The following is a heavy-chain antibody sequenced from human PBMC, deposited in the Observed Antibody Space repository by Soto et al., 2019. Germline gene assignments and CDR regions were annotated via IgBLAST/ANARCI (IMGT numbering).Heavy chain of an antibody. CDR2: IYYSGST. CDR3: ARQXGITVPGTPDYYNYGTAV. D-gene: IGHD6-19*01. J-gene: IGHJ6*02. V-gene: IGHV4-39*01. Sequence: KTSETLSLTCTVSGGSISSGSYYWGWIRQPPGKGLEWIGCIYYSGSTYYNPSLKSRVTISVDTSKNQFSLKLSSVTAADTAVYYCARQXGITVPGTPDYYNYGTAVWIHGTTVTVS. CDR1: GGSISSGSYY.